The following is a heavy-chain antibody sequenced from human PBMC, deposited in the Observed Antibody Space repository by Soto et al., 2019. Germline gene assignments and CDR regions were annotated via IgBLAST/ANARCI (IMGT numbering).Heavy chain of an antibody. V-gene: IGHV3-30-3*01. Sequence: XESLRLSCAASGFTFSSYAMHWVRQAPGKGLEWVAVISYDGSNKYYADSVKGRFTISRDNSKNTLYLQMNSLRAEDTAVYYCARSVMLQLVDFDYWGQGTLVTVSS. CDR2: ISYDGSNK. J-gene: IGHJ4*02. CDR1: GFTFSSYA. CDR3: ARSVMLQLVDFDY. D-gene: IGHD6-13*01.